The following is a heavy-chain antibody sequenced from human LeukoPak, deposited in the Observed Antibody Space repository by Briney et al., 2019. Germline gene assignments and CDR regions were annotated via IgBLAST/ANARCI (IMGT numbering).Heavy chain of an antibody. CDR1: GASITSHY. D-gene: IGHD7-27*01. CDR2: IYYAGYT. J-gene: IGHJ4*02. CDR3: ARDRRPHWGFDH. Sequence: SETLSLTCTVSGASITSHYWSWIRQPPGRGLECIGYIYYAGYTSYDPSLKSRVTISLDTSKNQFSLKLKNVTAADTAVYYCARDRRPHWGFDHWGQGSLVTVSS. V-gene: IGHV4-59*11.